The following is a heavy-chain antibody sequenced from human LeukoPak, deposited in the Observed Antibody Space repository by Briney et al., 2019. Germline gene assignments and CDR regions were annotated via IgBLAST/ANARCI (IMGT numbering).Heavy chain of an antibody. Sequence: GGSLRLSCAASGFTFSSYAMHWVRQAPGKGLEWVAVISYDGSNKYYADSVKGRFTISRDNSKNTLYLQMNSLRAEDTAVYYCARVRSYSYAPDYWGQGTLVTVSS. CDR1: GFTFSSYA. CDR2: ISYDGSNK. V-gene: IGHV3-30*04. D-gene: IGHD5-18*01. J-gene: IGHJ4*02. CDR3: ARVRSYSYAPDY.